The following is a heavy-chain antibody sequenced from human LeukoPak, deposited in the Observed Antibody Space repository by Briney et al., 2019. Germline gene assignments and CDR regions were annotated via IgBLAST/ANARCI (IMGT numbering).Heavy chain of an antibody. Sequence: SVKVSCKASGGTFSSYAISWVRQAPGQGLEWMGRIIPIFGTANYGQKFQGRVTITTDESTSTAYMELSSLRSEDTAVYYCARQGDYERENWFDPWGQGTLVTVSS. CDR2: IIPIFGTA. CDR3: ARQGDYERENWFDP. CDR1: GGTFSSYA. D-gene: IGHD4-17*01. J-gene: IGHJ5*02. V-gene: IGHV1-69*05.